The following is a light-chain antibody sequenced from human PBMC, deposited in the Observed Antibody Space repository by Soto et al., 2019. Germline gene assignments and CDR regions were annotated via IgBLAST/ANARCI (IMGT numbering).Light chain of an antibody. CDR3: QNYNRAPIT. CDR1: QSISSY. Sequence: DIQMTQSPSTLSASVGDRVTITCRASQSISSYLNWYQQKPGKAPKLLIYAASSLQSGVPSRFSGGGSGTNFTLTISSLQPEDVGTYYCQNYNRAPITFGQGTRLEIK. J-gene: IGKJ5*01. CDR2: AAS. V-gene: IGKV1-39*01.